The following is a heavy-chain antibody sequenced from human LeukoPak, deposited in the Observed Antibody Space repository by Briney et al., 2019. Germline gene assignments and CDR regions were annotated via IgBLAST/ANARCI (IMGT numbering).Heavy chain of an antibody. J-gene: IGHJ6*02. Sequence: GGSLRLSCAASRFTFSSYAMSWVRQAPGKGLEWVSAISGSGGSTYYADSVKGRFTISRDNSKNTLYLQMNSLRAEDTAVYYCAKGSSWYAYYYYYYGMDVWGQGTTVTVSS. CDR3: AKGSSWYAYYYYYYGMDV. CDR1: RFTFSSYA. CDR2: ISGSGGST. D-gene: IGHD6-13*01. V-gene: IGHV3-23*01.